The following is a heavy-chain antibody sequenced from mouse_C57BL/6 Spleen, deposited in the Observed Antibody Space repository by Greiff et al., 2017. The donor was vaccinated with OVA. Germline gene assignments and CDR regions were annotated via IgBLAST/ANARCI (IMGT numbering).Heavy chain of an antibody. V-gene: IGHV1-54*01. Sequence: LQGSGAELVRPGTSVKVSCKASGYAFTNYLIEWVKQRPGQGLEWIGVINPGSGGTNYNEKFKGKATLTADKSSSTAYMQLSSLTSEDSAVYFCARTGTGYYYAMDYWGQGTSVTVSS. J-gene: IGHJ4*01. CDR2: INPGSGGT. CDR3: ARTGTGYYYAMDY. CDR1: GYAFTNYL. D-gene: IGHD4-1*01.